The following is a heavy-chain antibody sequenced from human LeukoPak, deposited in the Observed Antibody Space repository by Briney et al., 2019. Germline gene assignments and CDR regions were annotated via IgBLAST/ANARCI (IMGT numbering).Heavy chain of an antibody. CDR3: AKEGYYYDSSGYYPFVFDY. D-gene: IGHD3-22*01. CDR2: IRSSSTTL. V-gene: IGHV3-48*01. Sequence: PGGSLRLSCEASGFTFSNYSMNWVRQAPGKGLEWVSYIRSSSTTLYYADSVKGRFTISRDNSKNTLYLQMNSLRAEDTAVYYCAKEGYYYDSSGYYPFVFDYWGQGTLVTVSS. J-gene: IGHJ4*02. CDR1: GFTFSNYS.